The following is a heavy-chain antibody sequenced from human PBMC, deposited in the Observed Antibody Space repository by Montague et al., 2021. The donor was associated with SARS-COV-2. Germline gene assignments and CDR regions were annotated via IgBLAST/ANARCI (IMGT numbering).Heavy chain of an antibody. J-gene: IGHJ6*02. CDR3: ARDNYGDWGYYGLDV. Sequence: SETLSLTCTVSGGSIGTYYWNWIRQSPGKGLEWLGYIYYTGSTKYSPSLKSRGTISMDTSRDQLSLRLKSVTAADTAVYYCARDNYGDWGYYGLDVWGQGTPVIVSS. CDR2: IYYTGST. V-gene: IGHV4-59*01. CDR1: GGSIGTYY. D-gene: IGHD4-17*01.